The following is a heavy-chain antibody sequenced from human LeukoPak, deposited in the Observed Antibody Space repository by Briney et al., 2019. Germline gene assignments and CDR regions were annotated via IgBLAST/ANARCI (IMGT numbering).Heavy chain of an antibody. CDR1: GFTFSSYA. J-gene: IGHJ4*02. CDR2: ISYDGSNK. V-gene: IGHV3-30*04. Sequence: GRSLRLSCAASGFTFSSYAMHWVRQAPGKGLEWVAVISYDGSNKYYADSVKGRFTISRDNSKNTLYLQMNSLRAEDTAVYYCARDASYSHPFDYWGQGTLVTVSS. D-gene: IGHD2-21*01. CDR3: ARDASYSHPFDY.